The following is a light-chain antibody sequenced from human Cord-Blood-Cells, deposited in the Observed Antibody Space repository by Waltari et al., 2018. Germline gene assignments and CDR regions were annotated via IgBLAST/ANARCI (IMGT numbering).Light chain of an antibody. CDR2: GAS. J-gene: IGKJ1*01. V-gene: IGKV3-15*01. CDR3: QQYNNWPRT. Sequence: ELARTQSHATLSVSRGERANLSCRARQSVSSNLAWYQQKPGQAPRLLIYGASTRATGIPARFSGSGSGTEFTLTISSLQSEDFAVYYCQQYNNWPRTFGQGTKVEIK. CDR1: QSVSSN.